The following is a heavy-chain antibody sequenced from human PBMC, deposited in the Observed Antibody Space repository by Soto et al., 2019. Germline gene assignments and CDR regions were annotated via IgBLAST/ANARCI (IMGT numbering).Heavy chain of an antibody. D-gene: IGHD3-22*01. V-gene: IGHV3-30*18. J-gene: IGHJ4*02. Sequence: QVQLVESGGGVVQPGRSLRLSCAASGFTFSSYGMHWVRQAPGKGLEWVAVISYDGSNKYYADSVKGRFTISRDNSKNTLYLQMNSLRAEDTAVYYCAKDEDDGSGGYYHNPFDYWGQGTLVTVSS. CDR2: ISYDGSNK. CDR3: AKDEDDGSGGYYHNPFDY. CDR1: GFTFSSYG.